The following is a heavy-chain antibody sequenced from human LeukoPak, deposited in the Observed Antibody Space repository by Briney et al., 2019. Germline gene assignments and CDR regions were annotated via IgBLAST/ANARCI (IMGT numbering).Heavy chain of an antibody. CDR3: ARAGDFARNQRTYYMDV. CDR1: GASITNYY. Sequence: PSETLSLTCTVSGASITNYYWSWIRQPAGKGLEWIGRMYTSGSTNYNPSLKSRVTMSVDTSKNQFSLKVNSVTAADTAVYYCARAGDFARNQRTYYMDVWGKGTTVTVSS. V-gene: IGHV4-4*07. J-gene: IGHJ6*03. D-gene: IGHD1-1*01. CDR2: MYTSGST.